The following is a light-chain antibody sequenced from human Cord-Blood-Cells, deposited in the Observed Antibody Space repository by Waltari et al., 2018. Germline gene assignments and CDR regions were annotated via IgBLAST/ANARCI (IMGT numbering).Light chain of an antibody. CDR3: QQYYSYPPT. CDR1: QGISSY. V-gene: IGKV1-8*01. J-gene: IGKJ1*01. Sequence: AIRMTQSPSSLSASTGDRVTITCRASQGISSYLAWYQQKPGKAPKVVIYAASTLQGVVPSRFSGSGSVTDFTRTISCLQSEDVATYYSQQYYSYPPTFGQGTKVEIK. CDR2: AAS.